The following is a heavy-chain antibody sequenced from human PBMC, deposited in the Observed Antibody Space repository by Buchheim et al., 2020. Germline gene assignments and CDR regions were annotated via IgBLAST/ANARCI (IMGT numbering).Heavy chain of an antibody. CDR3: AASLSGTRGRLPY. V-gene: IGHV3-23*01. CDR1: GFTFTSYA. D-gene: IGHD6-13*01. CDR2: ISGSGDVP. J-gene: IGHJ1*01. Sequence: EVQLLESGGGLVQPGGSLGLSCTASGFTFTSYAMNWVRQAPGKGLEWVAGISGSGDVPYYADSVKGRFTISRDNFNNTGYLQMNSLRAEDTAEYYCAASLSGTRGRLPYWGHGTL.